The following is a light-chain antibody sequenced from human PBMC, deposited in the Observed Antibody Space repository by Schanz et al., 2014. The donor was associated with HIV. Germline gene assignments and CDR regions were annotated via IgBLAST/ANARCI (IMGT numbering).Light chain of an antibody. V-gene: IGKV3-20*01. CDR1: QSVSVN. Sequence: EVVMTQSPATLSVSPGEGATLSCRASQSVSVNLAWYQQKPGQAPRLLIYGASSRATGIPDRFSGSGSGTDFTLTISRLEPEDFAVYYCQQYGSSPLFGQGTKVEIK. CDR2: GAS. CDR3: QQYGSSPL. J-gene: IGKJ1*01.